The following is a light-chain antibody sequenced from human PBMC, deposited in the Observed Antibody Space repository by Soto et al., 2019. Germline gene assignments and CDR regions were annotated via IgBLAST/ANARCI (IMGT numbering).Light chain of an antibody. CDR3: QQYGSSPYT. CDR2: GAS. V-gene: IGKV3-20*01. Sequence: EIVLTQSPGTLSLSPGERATLSCRASQSVSSSYLAWYQQKPGQAPRLLIYGASSRATGIPDRFSGSGSGTDXXXXXXXXXPXDFAVYYCQQYGSSPYTFGQGTKLEIK. CDR1: QSVSSSY. J-gene: IGKJ2*01.